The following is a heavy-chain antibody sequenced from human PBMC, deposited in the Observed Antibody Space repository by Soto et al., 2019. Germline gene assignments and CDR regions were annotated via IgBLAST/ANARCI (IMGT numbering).Heavy chain of an antibody. CDR2: IYYGGSP. CDR1: GGSVSSGDYY. Sequence: QVQLQESGPGLVKPSQTLSLTCTVSGGSVSSGDYYWRWIRQHPGKGLGWIGYIYYGGSPYYNPSLKSRVTISADTSKNQFSLRLSSATAADTAVYYCARGLTHWYFDLWGRGTLVTVSS. J-gene: IGHJ2*01. V-gene: IGHV4-31*03. CDR3: ARGLTHWYFDL.